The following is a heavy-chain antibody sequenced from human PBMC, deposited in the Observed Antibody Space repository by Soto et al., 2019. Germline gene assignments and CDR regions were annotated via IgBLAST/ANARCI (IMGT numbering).Heavy chain of an antibody. D-gene: IGHD3-10*01. CDR3: ATHSWFGEFSFDS. CDR2: ILYSGNT. Sequence: SETLSLTCTVSGGSISRGDHYWTWIRQPPGKGLEWIGHILYSGNTHYNPSLNSRLTISVDTSKNQSSLKLSSVTAADTALYYCATHSWFGEFSFDSWGQGTLVTVSS. CDR1: GGSISRGDHY. V-gene: IGHV4-30-4*01. J-gene: IGHJ4*02.